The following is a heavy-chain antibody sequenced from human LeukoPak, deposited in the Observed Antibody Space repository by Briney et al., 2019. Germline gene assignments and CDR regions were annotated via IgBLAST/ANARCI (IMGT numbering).Heavy chain of an antibody. Sequence: SETLSLTCGISGDSIRRNYWSWIRQPPGKGLEWIGYIHYSGNTNYNPSLKSRVSISVDTSKNQFSLKLTSVAAADTAVYYCAAYRSGTHYNSYYFDDWGQGTLVIVSS. V-gene: IGHV4-59*08. J-gene: IGHJ4*02. CDR1: GDSIRRNY. CDR3: AAYRSGTHYNSYYFDD. D-gene: IGHD3-10*01. CDR2: IHYSGNT.